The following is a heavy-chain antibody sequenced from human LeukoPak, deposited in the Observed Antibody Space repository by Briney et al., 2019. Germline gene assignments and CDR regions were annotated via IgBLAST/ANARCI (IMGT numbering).Heavy chain of an antibody. CDR2: IKQDGSEK. Sequence: GGSLRLSCAASGFTFSSYWMSWVRQAPGKGLEWVANIKQDGSEKYYVDSVEGRFTISRDNAKKSLYLQMNSLRAEDTAVYYRATLGATSRFDYWAQGTLVTVSS. CDR3: ATLGATSRFDY. V-gene: IGHV3-7*01. J-gene: IGHJ4*02. CDR1: GFTFSSYW. D-gene: IGHD1-26*01.